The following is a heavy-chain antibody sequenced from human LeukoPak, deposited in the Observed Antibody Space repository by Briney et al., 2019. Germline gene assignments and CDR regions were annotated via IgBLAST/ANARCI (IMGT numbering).Heavy chain of an antibody. CDR1: GGSFRGYY. CDR3: ARRSGSRRWGTPLISGWFDP. CDR2: INHSGST. J-gene: IGHJ5*02. Sequence: PSETLSLTCAVYGGSFRGYYWSWIRQPPGKGLEWIGEINHSGSTNYNPSLKSRVTISVDTSKNQFSLKLSSVTAADTAVYYCARRSGSRRWGTPLISGWFDPWGQGTLVTVSS. D-gene: IGHD4-23*01. V-gene: IGHV4-34*01.